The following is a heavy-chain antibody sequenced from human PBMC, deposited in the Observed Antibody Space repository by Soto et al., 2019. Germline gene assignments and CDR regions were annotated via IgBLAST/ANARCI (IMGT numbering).Heavy chain of an antibody. J-gene: IGHJ6*03. V-gene: IGHV4-39*01. CDR1: GGCVSSSGDY. CDR3: ARLPSYYYGSGSYYHARQYYYMDV. D-gene: IGHD3-10*01. CDR2: IYYSGST. Sequence: SESMALARTVSGGCVSSSGDYGGWIRQPPGKGLEWIGSIYYSGSTYYNPSLKSRVTISVDTSKNQFSLKLSSVTAADTAVYYCARLPSYYYGSGSYYHARQYYYMDVLGKGTTVTGSS.